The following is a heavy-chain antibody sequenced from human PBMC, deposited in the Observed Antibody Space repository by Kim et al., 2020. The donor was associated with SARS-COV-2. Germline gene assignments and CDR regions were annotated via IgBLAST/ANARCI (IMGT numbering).Heavy chain of an antibody. V-gene: IGHV1-3*04. D-gene: IGHD2-21*02. CDR3: ARDYGDDYLSFAYDF. J-gene: IGHJ3*01. CDR2: ISTANGGT. Sequence: ASVKVSCKASGYTFIRNAVHWVRQAPGQGLEWMGWISTANGGTRYSSRFQGRVTFTRDTSANTVYMELNSLTSEDTAVFYCARDYGDDYLSFAYDFWGQG. CDR1: GYTFIRNA.